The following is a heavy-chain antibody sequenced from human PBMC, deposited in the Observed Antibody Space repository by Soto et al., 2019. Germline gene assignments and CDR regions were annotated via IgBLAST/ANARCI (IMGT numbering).Heavy chain of an antibody. CDR3: ARDLGDYSSSYYFDY. V-gene: IGHV3-21*01. J-gene: IGHJ4*02. CDR2: ISSSSSYI. D-gene: IGHD6-6*01. Sequence: GGSLRLSCAASGFTFSSYSMNWVRQAPGKGLEWVSSISSSSSYIYYADSVKGRFTISRDNAKNSLYLQMNSLRAEDTAVYYCARDLGDYSSSYYFDYWGQGTLVTVSS. CDR1: GFTFSSYS.